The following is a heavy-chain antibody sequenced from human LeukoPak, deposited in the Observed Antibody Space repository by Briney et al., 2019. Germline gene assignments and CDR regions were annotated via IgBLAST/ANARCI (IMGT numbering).Heavy chain of an antibody. Sequence: ASVKVSCKASGYTFTSYGISWVRQAPGQGLEWMGWISAYNGNTNYAQKLQGRVTMTTDTSTSTAYMELRSLRSDDTAVYYCARATTHLWFGEGGNALDIWGQGTMVTVSS. V-gene: IGHV1-18*01. CDR1: GYTFTSYG. J-gene: IGHJ3*02. CDR2: ISAYNGNT. D-gene: IGHD3-10*01. CDR3: ARATTHLWFGEGGNALDI.